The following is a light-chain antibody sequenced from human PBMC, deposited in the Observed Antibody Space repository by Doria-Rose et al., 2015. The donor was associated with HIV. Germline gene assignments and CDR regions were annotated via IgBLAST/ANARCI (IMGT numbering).Light chain of an antibody. Sequence: AIRMTQSPSSLSASTGDRVTITCRASQDISNHLAWYQQKPGKAPKLLIYAASTSQSGVPSRFSGNGSGTDFTLTISYLQSEDFATYYCQQYYSYPPTFGQGTKVEVK. CDR1: QDISNH. V-gene: IGKV1-8*01. CDR3: QQYYSYPPT. CDR2: AAS. J-gene: IGKJ1*01.